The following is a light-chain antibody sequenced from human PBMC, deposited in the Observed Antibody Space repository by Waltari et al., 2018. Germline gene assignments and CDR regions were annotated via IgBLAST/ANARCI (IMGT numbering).Light chain of an antibody. CDR1: NNDIGYYNF. Sequence: QSALTQPASVSGSPGQSITISCTGPNNDIGYYNFVSWYQRHPGNAPKLMIFDVTRWSSGVSHRFSGSKSGNTASLTIAGLQPEDEADYFCASYTSTNTVVFGGGTRVTVL. J-gene: IGLJ2*01. CDR2: DVT. V-gene: IGLV2-14*01. CDR3: ASYTSTNTVV.